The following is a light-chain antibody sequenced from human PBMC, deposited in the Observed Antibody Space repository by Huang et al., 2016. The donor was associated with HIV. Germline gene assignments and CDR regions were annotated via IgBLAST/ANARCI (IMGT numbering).Light chain of an antibody. CDR1: QRISSY. CDR2: AAS. CDR3: QQSYSTPRT. J-gene: IGKJ1*01. Sequence: DIQMTQSPSSLSASVGDRVTITCRASQRISSYLNWYQQKPGKAPKVLIYAASSLQSGVQSRFSGSGSGTDFTLTISSLQPEDFATYYCQQSYSTPRTFGQGTKVEIK. V-gene: IGKV1-39*01.